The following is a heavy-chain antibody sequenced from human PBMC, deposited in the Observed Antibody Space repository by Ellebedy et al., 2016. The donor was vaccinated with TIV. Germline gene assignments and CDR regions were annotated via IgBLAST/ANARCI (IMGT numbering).Heavy chain of an antibody. CDR1: GGSISSSSYY. CDR2: IYYSGNT. CDR3: ARRKVTIPRADAYFDY. Sequence: SETLSLXXTVSGGSISSSSYYWGWIRQPPGKGLEWIGSIYYSGNTYYSPSLKSRVTISIDTSKNQFSLRLSSVTAADTAIYRCARRKVTIPRADAYFDYWGQGILVTVSS. V-gene: IGHV4-39*01. J-gene: IGHJ4*02. D-gene: IGHD3-3*01.